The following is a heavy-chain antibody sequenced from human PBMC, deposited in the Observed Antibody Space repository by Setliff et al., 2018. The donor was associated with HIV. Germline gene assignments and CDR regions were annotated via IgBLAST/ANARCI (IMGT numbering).Heavy chain of an antibody. Sequence: GGSLRLSCAASGFTFSGYWMHWVRQSPGRGLLGVAHIKGDGSITKYADSVKGRFTISRDNAKNSLYLQMNSLRAEDTAVYYCASEYNWNWLDVWGKGTTVTVSS. CDR2: IKGDGSIT. CDR1: GFTFSGYW. V-gene: IGHV3-74*03. J-gene: IGHJ6*04. D-gene: IGHD1-7*01. CDR3: ASEYNWNWLDV.